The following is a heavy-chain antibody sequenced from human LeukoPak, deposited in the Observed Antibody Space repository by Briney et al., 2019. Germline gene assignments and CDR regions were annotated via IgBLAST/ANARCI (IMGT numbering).Heavy chain of an antibody. CDR2: ISSSSSTI. V-gene: IGHV3-48*01. J-gene: IGHJ4*02. Sequence: PGGSLRLSCAASGFTFSSYSMNWVRQAPGKGLEWVSYISSSSSTIYYADSVKGRFTISRDNAKNSLYLQMNSLRAEDTAVYYCARAGSNYVRYFDYWGQGTLVTVSS. CDR1: GFTFSSYS. D-gene: IGHD4-11*01. CDR3: ARAGSNYVRYFDY.